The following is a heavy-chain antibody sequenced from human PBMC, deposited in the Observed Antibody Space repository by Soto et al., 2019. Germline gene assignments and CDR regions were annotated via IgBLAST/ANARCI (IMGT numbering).Heavy chain of an antibody. V-gene: IGHV3-30*01. CDR3: VGDAPATGAVDF. CDR2: ISSDGNTK. CDR1: GFTFSGYA. Sequence: QVQLVESGGGVVQPGRSLRLSCAASGFTFSGYAMHWVRQAPSKGLDWVAVISSDGNTKFYPDSVKGRFTLSRDNSKKTVFLQMNRLRTEDTASYFRVGDAPATGAVDFWGQGALVTVSS. D-gene: IGHD6-13*01. J-gene: IGHJ4*02.